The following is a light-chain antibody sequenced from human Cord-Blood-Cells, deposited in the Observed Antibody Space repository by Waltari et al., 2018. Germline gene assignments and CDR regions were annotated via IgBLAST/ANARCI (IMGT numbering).Light chain of an antibody. CDR1: QSVSSN. CDR3: QQYNNWPPYT. J-gene: IGKJ2*01. CDR2: GAS. Sequence: ETVMTPSPPTLPASPGETSTLSCRASQSVSSNLAWYWQKPGQAPRLLISGASTRATGIPARFSGSGSGTEFTLTISSLQSEDFAVYYCQQYNNWPPYTFGQGTKLEIK. V-gene: IGKV3-15*01.